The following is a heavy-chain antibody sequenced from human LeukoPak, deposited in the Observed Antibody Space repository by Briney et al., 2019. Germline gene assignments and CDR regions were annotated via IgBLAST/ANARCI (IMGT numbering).Heavy chain of an antibody. D-gene: IGHD3-10*01. V-gene: IGHV3-66*01. Sequence: GGSLRLSCIASGFTASSNYMTWVRQAPGKGLEWVSIIYSGGSTYYADSVKGRFTISRDNSKNTLYLQMNSMRAEDTAVYYCARGGAMIRGVFDYWGQGTLVTVSS. CDR1: GFTASSNY. CDR2: IYSGGST. CDR3: ARGGAMIRGVFDY. J-gene: IGHJ4*02.